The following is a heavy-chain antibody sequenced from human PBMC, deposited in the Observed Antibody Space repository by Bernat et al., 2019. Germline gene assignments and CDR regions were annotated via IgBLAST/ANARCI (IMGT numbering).Heavy chain of an antibody. CDR2: IYYSGST. CDR3: ARVTSLGAARKYFDY. J-gene: IGHJ4*02. Sequence: QQQVPGPGLVKPSQTLSLTCTVSGGSISSGDYYWSWIRQPPGKGLEWIGYIYYSGSTYYNPSLKSRVTISVDTSKNQFSLKLSSVTAADTAVYYCARVTSLGAARKYFDYWGQGTLVTVSS. V-gene: IGHV4-30-4*01. CDR1: GGSISSGDYY. D-gene: IGHD6-6*01.